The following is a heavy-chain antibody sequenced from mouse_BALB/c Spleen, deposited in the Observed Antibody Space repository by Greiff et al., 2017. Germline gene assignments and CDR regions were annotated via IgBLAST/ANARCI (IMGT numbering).Heavy chain of an antibody. CDR1: GYSITSGYY. V-gene: IGHV3-6*02. CDR2: ISYDGSN. Sequence: QESGPGLVKPSQSLSLTCSVTGYSITSGYYWNWIRQFPGNKLEWMGYISYDGSNNYNPSLKNRISITRDTSKNQFFLKLNSVTTEDTATYYCARGGYDGYFYWGQGTTLTVSS. CDR3: ARGGYDGYFY. J-gene: IGHJ2*01. D-gene: IGHD2-3*01.